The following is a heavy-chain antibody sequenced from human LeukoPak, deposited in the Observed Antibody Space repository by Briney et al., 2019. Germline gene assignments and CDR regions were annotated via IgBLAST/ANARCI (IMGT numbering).Heavy chain of an antibody. CDR2: IYYSGST. D-gene: IGHD1-14*01. CDR3: ARGQNTGGNDAFDI. CDR1: GGSISSYY. Sequence: KSSETLSLTCTVSGGSISSYYWSWIRQPLGKGLEWIGYIYYSGSTNYNPSLKSRVTISVDTSKNQFSLKLSSVTAADTAVYYCARGQNTGGNDAFDIWGQGTMVTVSS. V-gene: IGHV4-59*01. J-gene: IGHJ3*02.